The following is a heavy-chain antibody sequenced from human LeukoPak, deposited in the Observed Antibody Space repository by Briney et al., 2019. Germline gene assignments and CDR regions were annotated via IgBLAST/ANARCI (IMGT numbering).Heavy chain of an antibody. Sequence: SETLSLTCTVSGGSITSYYWSWIRQPPGKGLEWIGYIYYSGTTNYNPSLKSRVTMSVEAPKNQFSLRLSSVTAADTAVYYCAREGYSSGFYYFDYWGQGCLVSVCS. CDR3: AREGYSSGFYYFDY. V-gene: IGHV4-59*01. D-gene: IGHD6-19*01. CDR1: GGSITSYY. J-gene: IGHJ4*02. CDR2: IYYSGTT.